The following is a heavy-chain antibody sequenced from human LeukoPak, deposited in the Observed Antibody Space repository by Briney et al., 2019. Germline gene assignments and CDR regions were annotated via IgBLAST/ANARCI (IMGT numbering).Heavy chain of an antibody. CDR2: INPNSGGT. J-gene: IGHJ4*02. Sequence: ASVKVSCKASGYTFTGYYMHWVRQAPGQGLEWMGWINPNSGGTNYAQKFQGRVTMTRDTSISTAYMELSRLRSDDTAVYYCAREITYPRGLLQPDYWGQGTLVTVSS. D-gene: IGHD4/OR15-4a*01. V-gene: IGHV1-2*02. CDR1: GYTFTGYY. CDR3: AREITYPRGLLQPDY.